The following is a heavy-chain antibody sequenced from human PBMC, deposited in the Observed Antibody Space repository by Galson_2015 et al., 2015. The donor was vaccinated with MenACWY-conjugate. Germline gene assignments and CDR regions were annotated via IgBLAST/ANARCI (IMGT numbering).Heavy chain of an antibody. V-gene: IGHV5-10-1*01. CDR3: ARRELVGYALNKYYAMDV. CDR2: IDPSDSFT. CDR1: GFSFTSSW. D-gene: IGHD1-26*01. Sequence: QSGAEVKKPGESLTISCKGFGFSFTSSWISWVRQMPGKGLEWMGRIDPSDSFTNYSPSFQGHVTISVDKSISTAYLQWSSLKASDTAMYYCARRELVGYALNKYYAMDVWGQGTTVTVSS. J-gene: IGHJ6*02.